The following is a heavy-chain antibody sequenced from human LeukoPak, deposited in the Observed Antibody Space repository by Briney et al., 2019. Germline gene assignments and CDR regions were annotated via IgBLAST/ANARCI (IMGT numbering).Heavy chain of an antibody. CDR2: ISGSGGTT. D-gene: IGHD1-14*01. CDR1: GFTFSDYA. CDR3: ARLHNLNCDY. J-gene: IGHJ4*02. Sequence: GGSLRLSCAASGFTFSDYAMSWVRQAPGTGLEWVSTISGSGGTTYYADSVKGRFTISRDNSKNTLYLQMNSLRPEDTAVYYCARLHNLNCDYWGLGTLATVSS. V-gene: IGHV3-23*01.